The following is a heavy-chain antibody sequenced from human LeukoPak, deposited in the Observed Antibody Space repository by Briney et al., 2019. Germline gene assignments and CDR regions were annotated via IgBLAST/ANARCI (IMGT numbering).Heavy chain of an antibody. V-gene: IGHV1-3*01. D-gene: IGHD3-9*01. CDR2: INAGNGNT. J-gene: IGHJ5*02. CDR1: GYTFTSYA. Sequence: ASVKVSCKASGYTFTSYAMHWVRQAPGQRLEWMGWINAGNGNTKYSQKFQGRVTITRDTSASTAYMELSSLRSEDTAVYYCARDFSDYDILTGYFSRWFDPWGQGNLVTVSS. CDR3: ARDFSDYDILTGYFSRWFDP.